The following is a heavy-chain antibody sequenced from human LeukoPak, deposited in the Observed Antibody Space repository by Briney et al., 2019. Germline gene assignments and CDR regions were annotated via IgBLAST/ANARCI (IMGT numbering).Heavy chain of an antibody. Sequence: GESLRLSCAASGFTFVDYAMNWVRQVPGRGLEWVSGINWDGRITEYADSVKDRFTISRQNTKNSLYLYMNNLGGEDTALYFCARGSVQLWLRDTYYYMDVWGKGTTVTVSS. V-gene: IGHV3-20*04. J-gene: IGHJ6*03. CDR2: INWDGRIT. CDR3: ARGSVQLWLRDTYYYMDV. CDR1: GFTFVDYA. D-gene: IGHD5-18*01.